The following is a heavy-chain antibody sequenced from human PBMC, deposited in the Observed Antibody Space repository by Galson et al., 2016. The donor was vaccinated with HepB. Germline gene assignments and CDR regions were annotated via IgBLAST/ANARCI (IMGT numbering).Heavy chain of an antibody. CDR3: ATPRDSSGSYFPPRD. V-gene: IGHV3-30*03. Sequence: SLRLSCAASGFTFSDFGMHWVRQAPGKGLEWLAVISYDGSHKYYADSVKGRFTISRDSSTNTLFLQMTSLRAEDTAVYYCATPRDSSGSYFPPRDWGQGTLVTVSS. CDR2: ISYDGSHK. D-gene: IGHD1-26*01. J-gene: IGHJ4*02. CDR1: GFTFSDFG.